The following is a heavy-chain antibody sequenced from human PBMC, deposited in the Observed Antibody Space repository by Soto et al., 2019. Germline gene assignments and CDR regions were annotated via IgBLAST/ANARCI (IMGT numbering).Heavy chain of an antibody. J-gene: IGHJ6*02. V-gene: IGHV1-18*01. D-gene: IGHD3-10*01. CDR2: INTHNGNT. Sequence: ASVKVSCKASGYSFNNYGITWVRQAPRQGLEWLGWINTHNGNTNYAQNLQGRVIMTADTSTSTAYMELRSLRSDDTAIYYCTREGSAPYYYYGMDAWGQGTTVTVSS. CDR3: TREGSAPYYYYGMDA. CDR1: GYSFNNYG.